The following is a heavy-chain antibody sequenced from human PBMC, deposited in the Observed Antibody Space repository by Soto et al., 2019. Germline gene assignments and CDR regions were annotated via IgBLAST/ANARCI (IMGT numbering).Heavy chain of an antibody. V-gene: IGHV1-18*01. CDR2: ISAYNGNT. CDR3: ARDPGPIAAAALRGYYFDY. D-gene: IGHD6-13*01. J-gene: IGHJ4*02. Sequence: ASVKVSCKASGYTFTSYGISWVRQAPGQGLEWMGWISAYNGNTNYAQKLQGRVTMTTDTSTSTAYMELRSLRSDDTAVYYCARDPGPIAAAALRGYYFDYWGQGTLVTVSS. CDR1: GYTFTSYG.